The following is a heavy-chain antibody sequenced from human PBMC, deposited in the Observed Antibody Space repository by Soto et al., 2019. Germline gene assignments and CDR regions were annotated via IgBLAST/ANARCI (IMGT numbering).Heavy chain of an antibody. CDR2: INAGNGNT. CDR1: GYTFSSYP. J-gene: IGHJ4*02. D-gene: IGHD2-2*02. CDR3: ARSLQVVPASIVY. V-gene: IGHV1-3*01. Sequence: QVQLVQSGAEVKKPGASVKVSCKASGYTFSSYPMHWVRQAPGQRLEWMGWINAGNGNTKYSQKFQGRVTITRDTSASTAYMELSSLRSEDTAVYYCARSLQVVPASIVYWGQGTLVTVSS.